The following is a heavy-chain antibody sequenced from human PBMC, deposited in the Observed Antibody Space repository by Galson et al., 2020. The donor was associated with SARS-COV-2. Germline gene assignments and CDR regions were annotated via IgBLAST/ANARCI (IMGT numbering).Heavy chain of an antibody. CDR1: GTSISSGSYS. Sequence: SETLSLTCAVSGTSISSGSYSWNWIRHPPGKGLEWIVYFSHSGGTYYNPSLKIRVTISGDRSKNQFSLRLSSVTAADTAVYYCARLHYGEYAPEAFDIWGPGTRVTVAS. J-gene: IGHJ3*02. D-gene: IGHD4-17*01. V-gene: IGHV4-30-2*01. CDR2: FSHSGGT. CDR3: ARLHYGEYAPEAFDI.